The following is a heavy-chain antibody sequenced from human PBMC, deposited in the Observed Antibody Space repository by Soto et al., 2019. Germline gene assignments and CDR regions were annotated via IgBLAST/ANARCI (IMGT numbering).Heavy chain of an antibody. CDR1: GFTFSSYA. Sequence: GGSLRLSCAASGFTFSSYAMHWVRQAPGKGLEWVAVISYDGSNKYYADSVKGRFTISRDNSKNTLYLQMNSLRAEDTAVYYCARDQTMIVVVITMNFDYWGQGTLVTVSS. CDR2: ISYDGSNK. V-gene: IGHV3-30-3*01. J-gene: IGHJ4*02. D-gene: IGHD3-22*01. CDR3: ARDQTMIVVVITMNFDY.